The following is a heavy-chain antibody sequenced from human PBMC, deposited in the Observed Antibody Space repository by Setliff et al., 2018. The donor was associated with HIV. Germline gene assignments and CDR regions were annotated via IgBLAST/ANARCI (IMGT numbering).Heavy chain of an antibody. CDR3: ARGVPLLPPHY. CDR1: GDSISSNNYY. J-gene: IGHJ4*02. Sequence: PSETLSLTCTVSGDSISSNNYYWGWIRQPPGKGPEWIGSIFYSETVYYGGRTYYSPSLKSRVTISVDTSKNQFSLSLTSVTAAYTAVYYCARGVPLLPPHYGGQGTLVTVSS. D-gene: IGHD2-21*02. CDR2: IFYSETVYYGGRT. V-gene: IGHV4-39*07.